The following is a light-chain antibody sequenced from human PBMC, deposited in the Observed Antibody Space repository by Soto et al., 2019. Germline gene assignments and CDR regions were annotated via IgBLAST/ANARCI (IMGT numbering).Light chain of an antibody. J-gene: IGKJ3*01. V-gene: IGKV1-9*01. Sequence: IQLTQSPSSLSASVGDRVSITCRASQDIKTYLAWYQQKQGKAPKLLISGTFTLQSGVPSRFNDSGSGTDFTLTISRLQPEDFATYYCQHLNNYPPFTFGPGTKVDLE. CDR2: GTF. CDR3: QHLNNYPPFT. CDR1: QDIKTY.